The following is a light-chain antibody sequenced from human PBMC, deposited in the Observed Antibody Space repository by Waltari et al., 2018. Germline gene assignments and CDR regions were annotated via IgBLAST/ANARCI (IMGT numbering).Light chain of an antibody. CDR3: QQSRNWPLT. Sequence: EIVFTQSPATLSLSPGERANLSCGASQSVSSYLAWYQQKPGQAPRLLIYDASNRATGIPVRFSGSGSGTDFTLTISSLEPEDSAVYYCQQSRNWPLTFGGGTKVEIK. CDR2: DAS. J-gene: IGKJ4*01. CDR1: QSVSSY. V-gene: IGKV3-11*01.